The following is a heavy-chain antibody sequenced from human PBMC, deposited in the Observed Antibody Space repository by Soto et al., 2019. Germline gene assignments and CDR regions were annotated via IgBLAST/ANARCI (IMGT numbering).Heavy chain of an antibody. CDR3: ATDHSLAAAGKGY. CDR1: GYTLNELS. J-gene: IGHJ4*02. CDR2: FDPEDGET. V-gene: IGHV1-24*01. Sequence: GASVKVSWKVSGYTLNELSMHWVRQASGKGLEWMGGFDPEDGETIYAQKFQGRVTMTEDTSTDTAYMELSSLRSEDTAVYYCATDHSLAAAGKGYWGQGTLVTVSS. D-gene: IGHD6-13*01.